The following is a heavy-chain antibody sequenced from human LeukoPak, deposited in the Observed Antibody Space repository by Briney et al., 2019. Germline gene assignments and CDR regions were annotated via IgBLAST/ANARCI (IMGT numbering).Heavy chain of an antibody. D-gene: IGHD5-24*01. J-gene: IGHJ4*02. CDR2: ISPNGVIT. V-gene: IGHV3-23*01. CDR1: GFTFSSYS. Sequence: GGSLRLSCAASGFTFSSYSMNWVRQAPGKGLEWVSGISPNGVITYYADSVKGRFTISRDNSKGTVYLQMNSLRPEDTAVYYCAKDDAWLQYGNWGRGTLVTVSS. CDR3: AKDDAWLQYGN.